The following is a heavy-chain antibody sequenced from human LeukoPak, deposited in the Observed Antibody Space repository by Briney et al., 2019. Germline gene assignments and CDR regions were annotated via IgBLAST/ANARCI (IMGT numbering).Heavy chain of an antibody. CDR1: GYTFTSYG. D-gene: IGHD3-22*01. J-gene: IGHJ5*02. Sequence: ASVKVSCKASGYTFTSYGISWVRQAPGQGLEWMGWISAYNGNTNYAQKLQGRVTMTTDTSTSTAYMELRSLRSDDTAVYYCARQTHDSSGYYYYNWFDPWGQGTLVTVSS. V-gene: IGHV1-18*01. CDR3: ARQTHDSSGYYYYNWFDP. CDR2: ISAYNGNT.